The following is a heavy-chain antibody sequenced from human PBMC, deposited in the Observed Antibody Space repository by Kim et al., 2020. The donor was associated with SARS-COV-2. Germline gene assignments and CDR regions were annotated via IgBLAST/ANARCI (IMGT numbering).Heavy chain of an antibody. J-gene: IGHJ5*02. V-gene: IGHV3-7*01. CDR2: EK. Sequence: EKYSIDSVKGRITISRDNAKNLMYLQMSGLGAEDTAVYYCARDIRGTWFDPWGQGTLVTVSS. CDR3: ARDIRGTWFDP. D-gene: IGHD3-16*01.